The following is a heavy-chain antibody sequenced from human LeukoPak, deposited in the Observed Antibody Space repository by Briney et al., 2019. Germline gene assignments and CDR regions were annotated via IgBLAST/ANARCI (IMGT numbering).Heavy chain of an antibody. CDR3: ARVEWAGTTDYDY. V-gene: IGHV4-61*02. Sequence: PSETLSLTCTVSGGSISSGSYYWSWIRQPAGKGLECIGRIYASGSTNYSPSLKSRVTISVDTSKNQFSLRLSSVTAADTAVYYCARVEWAGTTDYDYWGQGTLVTVSS. CDR2: IYASGST. J-gene: IGHJ4*02. D-gene: IGHD1-1*01. CDR1: GGSISSGSYY.